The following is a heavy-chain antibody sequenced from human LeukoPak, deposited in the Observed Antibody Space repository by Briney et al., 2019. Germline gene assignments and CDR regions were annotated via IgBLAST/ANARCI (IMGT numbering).Heavy chain of an antibody. D-gene: IGHD5-12*01. J-gene: IGHJ4*02. Sequence: GGSLRLTCEGSRFTFNTYTMNWVRQAPGKGLEWVSAISGSGGSTYYADSVKGRFTISRDNSKNTLYLQMNSLRAEDTAVYYCAKDPRRDGYNSYFDYWGQGTLVTVSS. CDR3: AKDPRRDGYNSYFDY. V-gene: IGHV3-23*01. CDR1: RFTFNTYT. CDR2: ISGSGGST.